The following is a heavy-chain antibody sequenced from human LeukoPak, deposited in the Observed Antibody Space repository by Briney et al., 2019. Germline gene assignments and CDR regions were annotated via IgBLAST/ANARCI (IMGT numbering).Heavy chain of an antibody. CDR3: ARPQSVYSGYDDAFDI. CDR2: MNPNSGNT. D-gene: IGHD5-12*01. CDR1: GYTFTSYD. Sequence: ASVKVSCKASGYTFTSYDINWVRQATGQGLEWMGWMNPNSGNTGCAQKFQGRVTMTRNTSISTAYMELSSLRSEDTAVYYCARPQSVYSGYDDAFDIWGQGTMVTVSS. J-gene: IGHJ3*02. V-gene: IGHV1-8*01.